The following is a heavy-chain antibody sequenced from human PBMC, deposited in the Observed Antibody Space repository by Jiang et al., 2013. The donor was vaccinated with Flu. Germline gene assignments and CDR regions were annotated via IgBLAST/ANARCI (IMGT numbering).Heavy chain of an antibody. D-gene: IGHD6-19*01. Sequence: SGAEVKKPGASVKVSCKASGYIFTSYYMHWVRQAPGQGLEWMGIINPSGGTTNYAQKFQDRVTMTRDTSTSTVYMELSSLTSEDTAVYYCARVRSSGWSALDYWGRGTLVTVSS. J-gene: IGHJ4*02. CDR3: ARVRSSGWSALDY. V-gene: IGHV1-46*01. CDR2: INPSGGTT. CDR1: GYIFTSYY.